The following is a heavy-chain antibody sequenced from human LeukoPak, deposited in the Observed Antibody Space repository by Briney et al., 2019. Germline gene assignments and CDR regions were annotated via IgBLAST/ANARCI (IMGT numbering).Heavy chain of an antibody. V-gene: IGHV3-30*19. CDR1: GFTFSSYG. D-gene: IGHD5-12*01. CDR3: ARGRGYSGYDPFDY. CDR2: IWYDGSNK. J-gene: IGHJ4*02. Sequence: GGSLRLSCAASGFTFSSYGMHWVRQAPGKGLEWVAVIWYDGSNKYYADSVKGRFTISRDNSKNTLYLQMNSLRAEDTAVYYCARGRGYSGYDPFDYWGQGTLVTVSS.